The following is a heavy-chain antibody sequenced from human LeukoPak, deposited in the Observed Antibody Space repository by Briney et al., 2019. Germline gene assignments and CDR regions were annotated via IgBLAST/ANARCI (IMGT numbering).Heavy chain of an antibody. Sequence: PGGSLRLSCAASGFTVSSTYLTWVRQAPGKGLEWLSVIYSGGYTYYADSVKGRFFISRDISENMVYLQMNSLSVENTAVYFCARGRPAHYFDSWGPGTLVTV. CDR2: IYSGGYT. CDR1: GFTVSSTY. D-gene: IGHD6-6*01. V-gene: IGHV3-66*01. CDR3: ARGRPAHYFDS. J-gene: IGHJ4*02.